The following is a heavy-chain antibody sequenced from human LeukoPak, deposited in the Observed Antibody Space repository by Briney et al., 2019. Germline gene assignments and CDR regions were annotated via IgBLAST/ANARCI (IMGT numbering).Heavy chain of an antibody. CDR1: GGSISSYY. J-gene: IGHJ6*02. V-gene: IGHV4-59*01. CDR3: ARGIAIRGVMKYGMYV. CDR2: IYYSGST. Sequence: SETLSLTCTVSGGSISSYYWSWIRQPPGKGLEWIGYIYYSGSTNYNPSLKSRVTISVDTSKNQFSLKLSSVTAADTAVYYCARGIAIRGVMKYGMYVWGQGTTVTVSS. D-gene: IGHD3-10*01.